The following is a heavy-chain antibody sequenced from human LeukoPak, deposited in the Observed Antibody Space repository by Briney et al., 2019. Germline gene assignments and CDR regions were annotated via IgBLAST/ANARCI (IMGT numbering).Heavy chain of an antibody. CDR1: GYTFTGYY. Sequence: ASVKVSCKASGYTFTGYYMHWVRQAPGQGLEWMGWINPNSGGTNYAQKFQGRVTMTRDTSISTAYMELSRLRSEDTAVYYCARAGADYKTNYYYYYMDVWGKGTTVTVSS. CDR2: INPNSGGT. J-gene: IGHJ6*03. CDR3: ARAGADYKTNYYYYYMDV. D-gene: IGHD4-11*01. V-gene: IGHV1-2*02.